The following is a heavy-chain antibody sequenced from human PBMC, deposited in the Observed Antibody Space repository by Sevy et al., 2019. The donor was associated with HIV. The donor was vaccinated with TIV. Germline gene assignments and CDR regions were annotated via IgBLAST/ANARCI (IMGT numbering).Heavy chain of an antibody. V-gene: IGHV3-49*03. CDR3: TRGYYYDSSGYSDY. CDR1: GFTFGDYA. CDR2: FRSKDYGGAT. D-gene: IGHD3-22*01. Sequence: SLRLSCTGSGFTFGDYAMSWFRQAPGMGLEWVGFFRSKDYGGATEYAASVKGRFTISRDDSKSIADLQMNSLKTEDTAVYYCTRGYYYDSSGYSDYWGQGTLVTVSS. J-gene: IGHJ4*02.